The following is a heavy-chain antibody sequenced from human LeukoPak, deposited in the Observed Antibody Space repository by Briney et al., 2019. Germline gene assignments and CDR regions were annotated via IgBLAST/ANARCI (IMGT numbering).Heavy chain of an antibody. CDR3: ARVPRQQYSLRPQPLPAAITRDWYFDL. CDR2: MNPNSGNT. D-gene: IGHD2-2*01. Sequence: VASVKVSCKASGYTFTSYDINWVRQATGQGLEWMGWMNPNSGNTGYAQKFQGRVTMTTDTSTSTAYMELRSLRSDDTAVYYCARVPRQQYSLRPQPLPAAITRDWYFDLWGRGTLVTVSS. J-gene: IGHJ2*01. CDR1: GYTFTSYD. V-gene: IGHV1-8*01.